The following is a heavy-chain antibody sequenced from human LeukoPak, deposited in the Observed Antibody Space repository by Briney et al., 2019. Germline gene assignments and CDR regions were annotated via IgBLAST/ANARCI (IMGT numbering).Heavy chain of an antibody. CDR2: IYNSGST. V-gene: IGHV4-38-2*02. CDR3: ARTPTAMVPNWFDP. D-gene: IGHD5-18*01. CDR1: GYSISSGYY. Sequence: SETLSLTCTVSGYSISSGYYWGWIRQPPGKGLEWIGTIYNSGSTYYNASLESRVTISVDTSKNQFSLKLSSVTAADTAVYYCARTPTAMVPNWFDPWGQGTLVTVSS. J-gene: IGHJ5*02.